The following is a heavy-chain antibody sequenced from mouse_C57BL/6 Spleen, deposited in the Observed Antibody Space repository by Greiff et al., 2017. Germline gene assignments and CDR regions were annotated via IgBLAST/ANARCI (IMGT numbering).Heavy chain of an antibody. CDR1: GFNIKDYY. D-gene: IGHD1-1*01. CDR3: TTSITTVVAPRDY. Sequence: EVQLQQSGAELVRPGASVKLSCTASGFNIKDYYMHWVKQRPEQGLEWIGRIDPEDGDTEYAPKFQGKATMTADASSNTAYLQLSSLTSEDTAVYYCTTSITTVVAPRDYWGQGTTLTVSS. CDR2: IDPEDGDT. J-gene: IGHJ2*01. V-gene: IGHV14-1*01.